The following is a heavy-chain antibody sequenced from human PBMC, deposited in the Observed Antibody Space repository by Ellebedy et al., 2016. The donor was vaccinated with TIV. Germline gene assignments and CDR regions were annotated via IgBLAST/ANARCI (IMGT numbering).Heavy chain of an antibody. V-gene: IGHV4-34*01. Sequence: MPSETLSLTCAVYGGSFSGYSWSWIRSPKGKGMAWIGEVNHSRITNSNPSLKSRFTISVDTSKNQFSLTLSSVTAADTAVYYCARWVAVAATYCDYWGQGTLVTVSS. J-gene: IGHJ4*02. CDR2: VNHSRIT. CDR3: ARWVAVAATYCDY. CDR1: GGSFSGYS. D-gene: IGHD2-15*01.